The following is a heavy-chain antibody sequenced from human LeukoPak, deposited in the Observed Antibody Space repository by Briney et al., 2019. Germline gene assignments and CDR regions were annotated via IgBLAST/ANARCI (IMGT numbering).Heavy chain of an antibody. J-gene: IGHJ4*02. D-gene: IGHD3-10*01. CDR1: GDSISSGDYY. Sequence: SETLSLTCTVPGDSISSGDYYWSWIRQPPGKGLERIGYIYYSGSTYYNPSLKSRVTISVDTSKNQFSLKLSSVTAADTAVYYCARCGVIPRTPGSFNYFDYWGQGTLVTVSS. V-gene: IGHV4-30-4*01. CDR2: IYYSGST. CDR3: ARCGVIPRTPGSFNYFDY.